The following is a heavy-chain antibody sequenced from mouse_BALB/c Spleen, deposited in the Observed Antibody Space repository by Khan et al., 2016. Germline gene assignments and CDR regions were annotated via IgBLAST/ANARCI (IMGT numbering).Heavy chain of an antibody. J-gene: IGHJ3*01. Sequence: QIQLVQSGPELKKPGETVKISCKASGYTFTDHSMHWVKQAPGKGLKWMGWINTETGEPTYADDFKGRFAFSLETSASTAYLQINNLKNEDTATYFCASYRNGRFAYWGQGTLVTVSA. CDR2: INTETGEP. V-gene: IGHV9-2-1*01. D-gene: IGHD2-14*01. CDR1: GYTFTDHS. CDR3: ASYRNGRFAY.